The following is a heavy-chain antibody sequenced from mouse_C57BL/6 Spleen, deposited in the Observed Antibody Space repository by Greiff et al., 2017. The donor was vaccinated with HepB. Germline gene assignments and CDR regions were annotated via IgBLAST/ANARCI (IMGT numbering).Heavy chain of an antibody. J-gene: IGHJ4*01. CDR2: ISSGGDYI. Sequence: EVKVEESGEGLVKPGGSLKLSCAASGFTFSSYAMSWVRQTPEKRLEWVAYISSGGDYIYYADTVKGRFTISRDNARNTLYLQMSSLKSEDTAMYYCTRENYGSGAMDYWGQGTSVTVSS. CDR3: TRENYGSGAMDY. D-gene: IGHD1-1*01. V-gene: IGHV5-9-1*02. CDR1: GFTFSSYA.